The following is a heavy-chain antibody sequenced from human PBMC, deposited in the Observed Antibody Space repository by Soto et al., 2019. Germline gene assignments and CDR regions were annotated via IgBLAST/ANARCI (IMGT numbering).Heavy chain of an antibody. D-gene: IGHD2-2*02. CDR3: ARLFAKGGLGKAIRYYYYYGMDV. Sequence: SETLSLTCTVSGGSISSSSYYWGWIRQPPGKGLEWIGSIYYSGSTYYNPSLKSRVTISVDTSKNQLSLKLSSVTAADTVVFYCARLFAKGGLGKAIRYYYYYGMDVWGQGTTVTVSS. CDR2: IYYSGST. J-gene: IGHJ6*02. V-gene: IGHV4-39*01. CDR1: GGSISSSSYY.